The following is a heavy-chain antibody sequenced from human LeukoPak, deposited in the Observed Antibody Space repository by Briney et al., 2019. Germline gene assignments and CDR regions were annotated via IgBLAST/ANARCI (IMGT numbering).Heavy chain of an antibody. D-gene: IGHD5-18*01. CDR1: GFTFSSYS. J-gene: IGHJ4*02. Sequence: GGSLRLSCAASGFTFSSYSMNWVRQAPGKGLEWVSYISSSRSYIYYADSVKGRFTISRDNAKNSLYLQMNSLRAEDTAVYYCARDPGYSYGYEGPYYFDYWGRGTLVTVSS. CDR2: ISSSRSYI. V-gene: IGHV3-21*01. CDR3: ARDPGYSYGYEGPYYFDY.